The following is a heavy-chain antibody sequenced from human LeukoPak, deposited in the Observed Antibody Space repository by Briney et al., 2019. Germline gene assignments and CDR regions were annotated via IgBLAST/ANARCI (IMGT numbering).Heavy chain of an antibody. D-gene: IGHD4-23*01. CDR1: RSTFSIYG. CDR3: AKDGALYGGNTYFDY. CDR2: IRYDGSNT. J-gene: IGHJ4*02. Sequence: GGSLRLSCATSRSTFSIYGMHWVRQAPGKGLEWVAFIRYDGSNTYYADSVKGRFTISRDNSKNTLYLQMSSLRAEDTAVYYCAKDGALYGGNTYFDYWGQGTLVTVSS. V-gene: IGHV3-30*02.